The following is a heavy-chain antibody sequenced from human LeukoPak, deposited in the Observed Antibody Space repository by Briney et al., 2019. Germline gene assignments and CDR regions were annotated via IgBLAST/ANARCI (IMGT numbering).Heavy chain of an antibody. V-gene: IGHV4-31*03. CDR1: GGSISGFY. CDR3: ARILRHYGEDEKVVDY. D-gene: IGHD4-17*01. CDR2: IYYSGST. J-gene: IGHJ4*02. Sequence: SETLSLTCTVSGGSISGFYWSWIRQHPGKGLEWIGYIYYSGSTYYNPSLKSRVTISVDTSKNQFSLKLSSVTAADTAVYYCARILRHYGEDEKVVDYWGQGTLVTVSS.